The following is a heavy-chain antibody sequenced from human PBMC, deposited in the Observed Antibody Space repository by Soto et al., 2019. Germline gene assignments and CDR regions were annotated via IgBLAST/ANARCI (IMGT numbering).Heavy chain of an antibody. D-gene: IGHD7-27*01. CDR3: ARVLTVVTPPLYSMDV. J-gene: IGHJ6*02. CDR2: IIPIFGTA. V-gene: IGHV1-69*13. CDR1: GGTFSNYA. Sequence: ASVKVSCKASGGTFSNYAISWVRQAPGQGLEWMGGIIPIFGTANYAQKFQGRVTITADESTSTAYMELSSLRSEDTAVYYCARVLTVVTPPLYSMDVSGQEDTVTVSS.